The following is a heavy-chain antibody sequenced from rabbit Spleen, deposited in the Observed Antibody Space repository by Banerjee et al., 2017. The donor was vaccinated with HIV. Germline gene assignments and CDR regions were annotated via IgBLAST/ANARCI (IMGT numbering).Heavy chain of an antibody. Sequence: QALEEAGGGLVQPEESLTLPCTASACSSCFSNYVCCGRRPPGKGPEWIACIAAGVSGTTYYATWAKGRFTISNPSSTTVTLQMTSLTAADTATYFCARDAGTSFSTYGTDLWGPGTLVTVS. D-gene: IGHD8-1*01. CDR2: IAAGVSGTT. J-gene: IGHJ6*01. CDR1: ACSSCFSNY. V-gene: IGHV1S40*01. CDR3: ARDAGTSFSTYGTDL.